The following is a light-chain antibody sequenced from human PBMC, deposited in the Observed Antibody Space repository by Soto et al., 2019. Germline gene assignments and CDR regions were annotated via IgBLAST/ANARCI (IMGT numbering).Light chain of an antibody. J-gene: IGKJ1*01. CDR3: QQSYTTPRVT. Sequence: DIQMTQSPSSLSASVGDRVTITCRASQSISSYLNWYQQKPGKAPKLLIYAASSLQSGVPSRFSGSGSGTDFTLTICSLQPEDFATYYCQQSYTTPRVTFGQGTKVEIK. CDR2: AAS. V-gene: IGKV1-39*01. CDR1: QSISSY.